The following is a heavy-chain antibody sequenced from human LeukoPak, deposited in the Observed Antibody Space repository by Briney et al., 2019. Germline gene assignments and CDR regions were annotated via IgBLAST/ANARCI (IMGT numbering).Heavy chain of an antibody. CDR3: ARDGIEEWFDY. J-gene: IGHJ4*02. Sequence: GGSLRLSCAASGFTFSSYEMNWVRQAPGKGLEWVSYISSSGSTIYYADSVKGRFTISRDNAKNPLYLQMNSLRAEDTAVYYCARDGIEEWFDYWGQGTLVTVSS. V-gene: IGHV3-48*03. CDR2: ISSSGSTI. D-gene: IGHD3-3*01. CDR1: GFTFSSYE.